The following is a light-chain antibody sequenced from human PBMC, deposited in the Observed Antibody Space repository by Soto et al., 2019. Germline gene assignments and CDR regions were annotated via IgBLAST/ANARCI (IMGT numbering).Light chain of an antibody. CDR3: SSYTSSSTLGV. J-gene: IGLJ2*01. Sequence: QSGLTQPASVSGSPGQSITISCTGTSSDVGGYNYVSWYQQHPGKAPKLMIYEVSNRPSGVSSRFSGSKSGNTASLTISGLQAEDEADYYCSSYTSSSTLGVFGGGTKLTVL. V-gene: IGLV2-14*01. CDR2: EVS. CDR1: SSDVGGYNY.